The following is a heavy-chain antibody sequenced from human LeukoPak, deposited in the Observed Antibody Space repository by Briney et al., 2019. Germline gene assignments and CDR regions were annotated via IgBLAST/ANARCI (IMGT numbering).Heavy chain of an antibody. V-gene: IGHV1-46*01. Sequence: ASVKVSCKASGYTFTDYYIHWVRQAPGQGLEWMGIINPAGGGTGYAQKFQGRVTMTRDTSTSTVYMELSSLRSEDTAVYYCARYNGDLTGGFDYWGQGTLVTVSS. CDR2: INPAGGGT. CDR3: ARYNGDLTGGFDY. D-gene: IGHD4-17*01. J-gene: IGHJ4*02. CDR1: GYTFTDYY.